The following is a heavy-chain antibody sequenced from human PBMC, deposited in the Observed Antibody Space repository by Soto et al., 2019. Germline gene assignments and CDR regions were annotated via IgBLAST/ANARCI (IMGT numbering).Heavy chain of an antibody. J-gene: IGHJ1*01. CDR3: ARWGTTGGLDV. CDR1: GFTFRSYV. Sequence: QVQLVESGGGVVQPGTSLRVSCVGSGFTFRSYVIHWVRQAPGKGLELVALTSYDGSDKYYDDSVRGRFTISRDNSRNTVDLQMDSLRLEDTALYFCARWGTTGGLDVWGQGTLVSV. D-gene: IGHD3-16*01. CDR2: TSYDGSDK. V-gene: IGHV3-30*19.